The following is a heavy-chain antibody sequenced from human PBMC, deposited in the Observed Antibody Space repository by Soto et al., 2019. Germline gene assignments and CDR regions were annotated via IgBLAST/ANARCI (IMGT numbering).Heavy chain of an antibody. CDR3: ARAGGDDSSSWYVGPGASDI. J-gene: IGHJ3*02. CDR2: IKQDGSEK. V-gene: IGHV3-7*01. Sequence: GSLRLSCAASGFTFSSYWMSWVRQAPGKGLEWVANIKQDGSEKYYVDSVKGRFTISRDNAKNSLYLQMNSLRAEDTAVYYCARAGGDDSSSWYVGPGASDIWGQGTMVTVSS. CDR1: GFTFSSYW. D-gene: IGHD6-13*01.